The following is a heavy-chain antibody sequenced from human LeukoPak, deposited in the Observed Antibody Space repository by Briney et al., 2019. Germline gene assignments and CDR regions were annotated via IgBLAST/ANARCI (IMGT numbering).Heavy chain of an antibody. D-gene: IGHD3-16*01. J-gene: IGHJ4*02. V-gene: IGHV1-2*02. CDR2: INPNSGGT. Sequence: GASVKVSCKASGYTFTGYYMHWVRQAPGQGLEWMGWINPNSGGTNYAQKFQGRVTMTRDTSISTAYMELSRLRSDDTAVYYCARATYYDYVWGSHLDYWGQGTLVTVSS. CDR3: ARATYYDYVWGSHLDY. CDR1: GYTFTGYY.